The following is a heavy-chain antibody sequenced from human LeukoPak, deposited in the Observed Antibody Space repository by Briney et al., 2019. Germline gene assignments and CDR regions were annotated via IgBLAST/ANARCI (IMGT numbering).Heavy chain of an antibody. CDR3: GRGTSGIAAAGYFDY. CDR2: IWYDGSNK. Sequence: GGFLRLSCAASGFTFSSYAMHWVRQALGKGLEWVAVIWYDGSNKYYADSVKGRFTIPRDNSKNTMHLQMNSLRAEDTAMYYCGRGTSGIAAAGYFDYWGQGTLVTVSS. D-gene: IGHD6-13*01. J-gene: IGHJ4*02. V-gene: IGHV3-33*01. CDR1: GFTFSSYA.